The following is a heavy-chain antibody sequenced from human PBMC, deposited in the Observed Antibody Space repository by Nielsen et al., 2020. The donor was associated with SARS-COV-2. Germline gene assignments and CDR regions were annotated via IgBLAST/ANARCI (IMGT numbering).Heavy chain of an antibody. Sequence: GGSLRLSCAASGFTFSSYGMHWVRQAPRKGLEWVAVIWYDGSNKYYADSVKGRFTISRDNSKNTLYLQMNSLRAEDTAVYYCARDPAQWLASNDAFDIWGQGTMVTVSS. CDR3: ARDPAQWLASNDAFDI. D-gene: IGHD6-19*01. J-gene: IGHJ3*02. CDR1: GFTFSSYG. CDR2: IWYDGSNK. V-gene: IGHV3-33*01.